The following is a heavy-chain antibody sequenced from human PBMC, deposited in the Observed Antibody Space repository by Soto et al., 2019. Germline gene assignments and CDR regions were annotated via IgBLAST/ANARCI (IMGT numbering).Heavy chain of an antibody. D-gene: IGHD2-2*02. CDR1: GLTFSTYS. V-gene: IGHV3-21*01. J-gene: IGHJ6*02. CDR3: AREYTAWPLAYGLDV. Sequence: GGSLRLSCVGSGLTFSTYSINWVRQAPGKGLEWVSSISSRSDIYYADSVKGRFTISRDNAKNSVSLQMNSLRAEDTAVYYCAREYTAWPLAYGLDVWGQGTTVTVSS. CDR2: ISSRSDI.